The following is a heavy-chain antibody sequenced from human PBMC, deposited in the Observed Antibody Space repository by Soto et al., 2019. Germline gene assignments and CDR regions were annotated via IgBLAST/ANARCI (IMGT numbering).Heavy chain of an antibody. CDR2: IIPIFGTA. J-gene: IGHJ6*02. D-gene: IGHD1-1*01. CDR3: ARGDWNGYYYYYGMDV. CDR1: GGTFSSYA. V-gene: IGHV1-69*13. Sequence: ASVKVSCKASGGTFSSYAISWVRQAPGQGLEWMGGIIPIFGTANYAQKFQGRVTITADESTSTAYMELSSLRSEDTAVYYCARGDWNGYYYYYGMDVWGQGTTVTVPS.